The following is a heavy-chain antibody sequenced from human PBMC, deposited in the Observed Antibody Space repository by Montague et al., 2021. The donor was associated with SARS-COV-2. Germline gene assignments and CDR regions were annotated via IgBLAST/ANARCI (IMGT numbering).Heavy chain of an antibody. CDR2: IYASGST. CDR1: GGYISSGSYY. CDR3: ARDLSSSWSYWFDP. Sequence: TLSLTCTVSGGYISSGSYYWSWLRQPAGRGMEWIGRIYASGSTKYNPSLKSRVTISVDTSKNQFSLEVSSVTAADTAVYYCARDLSSSWSYWFDPWGQGTLVTVSS. J-gene: IGHJ5*02. V-gene: IGHV4-61*02. D-gene: IGHD6-13*01.